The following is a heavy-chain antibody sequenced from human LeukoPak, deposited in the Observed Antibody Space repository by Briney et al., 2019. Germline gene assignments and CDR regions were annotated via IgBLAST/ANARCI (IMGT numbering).Heavy chain of an antibody. V-gene: IGHV3-23*01. CDR2: ISGSGGST. Sequence: GGSLRLSCAASGFTFSSYAMSWVRQAPGKGLEWVSAISGSGGSTYYADSVKGRFTISSNNSKNTLYLQMNSLRAEDTAVYYCAKDRGYSSGWYSDYWGQGTLVTVSS. D-gene: IGHD6-19*01. J-gene: IGHJ4*02. CDR1: GFTFSSYA. CDR3: AKDRGYSSGWYSDY.